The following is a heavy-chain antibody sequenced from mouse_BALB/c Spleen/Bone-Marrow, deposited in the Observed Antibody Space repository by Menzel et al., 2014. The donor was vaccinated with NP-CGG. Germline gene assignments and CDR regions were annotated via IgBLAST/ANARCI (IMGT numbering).Heavy chain of an antibody. CDR2: INPYNGDT. J-gene: IGHJ1*01. V-gene: IGHV1-20*02. D-gene: IGHD1-1*01. Sequence: EVQLQQSGPELVKPGASVKISCKASGYSFTGYFMNWVMQSHGKSLEWIGRINPYNGDTFYNRKFKGKATLTVDKSSSTAHMELRSLASEDPAVYYCTRVTTDWYFDVWGAGTTVTVSS. CDR1: GYSFTGYF. CDR3: TRVTTDWYFDV.